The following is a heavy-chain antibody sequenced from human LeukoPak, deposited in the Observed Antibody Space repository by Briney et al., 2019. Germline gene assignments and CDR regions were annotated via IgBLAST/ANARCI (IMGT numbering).Heavy chain of an antibody. V-gene: IGHV3-7*01. CDR3: VAWGSLVV. D-gene: IGHD3-16*01. J-gene: IGHJ4*02. CDR2: IKEDGTRK. CDR1: GFIFSNAW. Sequence: PGGSLRLSCAASGFIFSNAWMNWVRQAPGKGLDWVAHIKEDGTRKYYVDSVRGRFTISRDNAKNSLFLQMNSLRVEDTAVFYCVAWGSLVVWGQGTLVTVSS.